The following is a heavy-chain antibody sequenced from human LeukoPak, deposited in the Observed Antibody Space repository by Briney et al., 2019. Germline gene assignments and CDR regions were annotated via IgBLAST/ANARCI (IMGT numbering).Heavy chain of an antibody. CDR1: GGSISSYY. CDR2: IYYTGST. J-gene: IGHJ6*03. V-gene: IGHV4-59*01. Sequence: PSETLSLTCTVSGGSISSYYWSWIRQPPGKGLEWIGYIYYTGSTNYNPSLKSRVTISVDTSKNQFSLKPSSVTAADTAVYYCAREGLPPYYYYYMDVWGEGTTVTVSS. CDR3: AREGLPPYYYYYMDV.